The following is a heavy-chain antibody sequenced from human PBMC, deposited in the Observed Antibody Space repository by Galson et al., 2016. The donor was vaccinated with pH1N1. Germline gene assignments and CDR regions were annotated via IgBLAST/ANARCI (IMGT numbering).Heavy chain of an antibody. J-gene: IGHJ5*01. CDR2: IDWDDEK. CDR1: GISDMR. V-gene: IGHV2-70*04. D-gene: IGHD3-16*01. CDR3: AHQPSGEGFAP. Sequence: PALVKPTQTLTLTCTFSGISDMRVSWFRQAPGKALEWLARIDWDDEKFYSPSLKTRLTISKDTSRTQVVLIMTNMAPVDTATYYCAHQPSGEGFAPWGQGILVTVSS.